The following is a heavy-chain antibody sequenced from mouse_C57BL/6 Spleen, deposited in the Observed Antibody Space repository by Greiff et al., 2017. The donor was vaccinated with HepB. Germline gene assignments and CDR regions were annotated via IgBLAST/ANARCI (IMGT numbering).Heavy chain of an antibody. CDR3: ARPQFITTVVATDWYFDV. J-gene: IGHJ1*03. Sequence: VQLQQSGPELVKPGASVKIPCKASGYTFTDYNMDWVKQSHGKSLEWIGDINPNNGGTIYNQKFKGKATLTVDKSSSTAYMELRSLTSEDTAVYYCARPQFITTVVATDWYFDVWGTGTTVTVSS. CDR2: INPNNGGT. V-gene: IGHV1-18*01. CDR1: GYTFTDYN. D-gene: IGHD1-1*01.